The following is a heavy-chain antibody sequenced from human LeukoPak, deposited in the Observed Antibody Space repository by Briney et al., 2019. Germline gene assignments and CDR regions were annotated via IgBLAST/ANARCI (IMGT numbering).Heavy chain of an antibody. CDR3: AKVRGTYSSGYFFDY. CDR1: VFTLVNYA. Sequence: GGSLRLSYAATVFTLVNYAMHWVPLAPGKGLALPSIISWNSGYIGYADSVKGRFTISRDNAKKYLDLQMNSLRAEDTAFYYCAKVRGTYSSGYFFDYWGQGTLVTVSS. J-gene: IGHJ4*02. D-gene: IGHD6-19*01. V-gene: IGHV3-9*01. CDR2: ISWNSGYI.